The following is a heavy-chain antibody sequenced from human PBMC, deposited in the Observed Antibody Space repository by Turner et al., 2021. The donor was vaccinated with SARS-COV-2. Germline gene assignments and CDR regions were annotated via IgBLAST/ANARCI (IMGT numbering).Heavy chain of an antibody. Sequence: EVQLVESGGGLVQPGGSLRLSCSAAGFTFSSYWMHWVRQAPGKGLVWVSRIKSEGSSTSYADSVKGRFTISRDNAKNTLYRQMNSLRAEDTAVYFCARDQIAAAHAFDIWGQGTMVTVSS. CDR1: GFTFSSYW. CDR3: ARDQIAAAHAFDI. D-gene: IGHD6-13*01. CDR2: IKSEGSST. J-gene: IGHJ3*02. V-gene: IGHV3-74*01.